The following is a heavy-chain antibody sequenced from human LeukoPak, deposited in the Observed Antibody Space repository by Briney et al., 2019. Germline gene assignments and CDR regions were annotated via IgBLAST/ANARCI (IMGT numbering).Heavy chain of an antibody. D-gene: IGHD1-26*01. Sequence: AGGSLRLSCAASGFTFSSYAMHWVRQAPGKGLEWVSSISSSSSYIYYADSVKGRFTISRDNAKNSLYLQMNSLRAEDTAVYYCARVRRSAGLDYWGQGTLVTVSS. J-gene: IGHJ4*02. CDR1: GFTFSSYA. CDR2: ISSSSSYI. CDR3: ARVRRSAGLDY. V-gene: IGHV3-21*01.